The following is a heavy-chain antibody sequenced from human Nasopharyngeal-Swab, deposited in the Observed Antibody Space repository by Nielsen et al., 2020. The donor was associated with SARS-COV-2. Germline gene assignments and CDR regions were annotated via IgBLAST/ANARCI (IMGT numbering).Heavy chain of an antibody. J-gene: IGHJ4*02. D-gene: IGHD1-14*01. CDR3: TTDRGITERPLFDF. V-gene: IGHV3-15*01. CDR1: GFTSTNAW. Sequence: GESLEISCAASGFTSTNAWMGWVRQAPGKGLEWVGRIKSKSDGGTTDYAAPVKGRFSISRDDSRNTIYVQMNTLQTEDTAVYYCTTDRGITERPLFDFWGQGTLVTVSS. CDR2: IKSKSDGGTT.